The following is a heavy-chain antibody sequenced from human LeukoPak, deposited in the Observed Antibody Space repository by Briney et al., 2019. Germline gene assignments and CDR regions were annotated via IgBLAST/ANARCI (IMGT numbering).Heavy chain of an antibody. Sequence: GRSLRLSCAASGFTFSSYGMHWVRQAPGKGLEWVAVISYDGSNKYYADSVKGRFTISRDNSKNTLYLQMNSLRAEDTAVYYCAKSRDCGDYNEYFQHWGQGTLVTVSS. CDR1: GFTFSSYG. J-gene: IGHJ1*01. D-gene: IGHD4-17*01. V-gene: IGHV3-30*18. CDR2: ISYDGSNK. CDR3: AKSRDCGDYNEYFQH.